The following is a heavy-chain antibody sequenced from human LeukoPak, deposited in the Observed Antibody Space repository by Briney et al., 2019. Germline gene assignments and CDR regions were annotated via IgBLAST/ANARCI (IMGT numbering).Heavy chain of an antibody. CDR2: IFYSGGT. V-gene: IGHV4-39*07. D-gene: IGHD6-13*01. Sequence: SETLSLTCTVSGGSISSSTYYWGWIRQPPGKGLEWIGSIFYSGGTYYNPSLKSRVTMSVDTSKNQFSLRLSSVNAADTAVYYCARNILATSIAAPYYWGQGTLVTVSS. J-gene: IGHJ4*02. CDR3: ARNILATSIAAPYY. CDR1: GGSISSSTYY.